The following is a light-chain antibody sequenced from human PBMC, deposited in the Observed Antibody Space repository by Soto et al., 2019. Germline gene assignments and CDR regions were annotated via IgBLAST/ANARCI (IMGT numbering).Light chain of an antibody. CDR1: SSDVGTYDY. CDR3: SSYAGRSMYV. Sequence: QSVLTQPPSASGSPGQSVTFSCTGTSSDVGTYDYVSWYQQYPGKAPKLLIYGVTRRPSGVPDRFSGSKSGNTAALTVSGLQAGDEAYYYCSSYAGRSMYVFGTGTKVT. J-gene: IGLJ1*01. V-gene: IGLV2-8*01. CDR2: GVT.